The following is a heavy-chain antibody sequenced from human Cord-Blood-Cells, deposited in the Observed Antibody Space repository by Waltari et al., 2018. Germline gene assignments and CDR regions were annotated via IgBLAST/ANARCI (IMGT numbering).Heavy chain of an antibody. Sequence: EVQLVESVGGLIQPGGSLGLSCAASGFTVSSNYMSWVRQAPGKGLEWVSVIYSGGRTYYADSVKGRFTISRDNSKNTLYLQMNSLRAEDTAVYYCARGGYSGSYYFDYWGQGTLVTVSS. CDR2: IYSGGRT. CDR3: ARGGYSGSYYFDY. D-gene: IGHD1-26*01. V-gene: IGHV3-53*01. CDR1: GFTVSSNY. J-gene: IGHJ4*02.